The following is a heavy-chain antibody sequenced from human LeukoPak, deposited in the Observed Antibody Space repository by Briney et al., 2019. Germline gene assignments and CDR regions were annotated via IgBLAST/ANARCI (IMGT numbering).Heavy chain of an antibody. D-gene: IGHD5-18*01. V-gene: IGHV3-48*04. CDR2: ISSSSSTI. CDR3: ARAATRGYSYGLEFDY. J-gene: IGHJ4*02. Sequence: GGSLRLSCAASGFTFSSYSMNWVRQAPGKGLEWVSYISSSSSTIYYADSVKGRFTISRDNAKNSLYLQMNSLRAEDTAVYYCARAATRGYSYGLEFDYWGQGTLVTVSS. CDR1: GFTFSSYS.